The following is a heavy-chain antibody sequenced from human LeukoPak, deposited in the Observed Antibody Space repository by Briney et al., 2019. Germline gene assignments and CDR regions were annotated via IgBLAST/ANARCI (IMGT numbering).Heavy chain of an antibody. V-gene: IGHV3-33*01. D-gene: IGHD2-2*01. J-gene: IGHJ6*04. CDR1: GVTFSSYG. CDR2: ICYDGSNK. Sequence: GGSLRLSCAASGVTFSSYGMHWVRQAPGKGVEGVAVICYDGSNKYYADSVKGRFPLSRDNSKNTLYLQMTSLTAEDTAVYYCARDAGYCSSTSCYHGMDVWGKGTTVTVSS. CDR3: ARDAGYCSSTSCYHGMDV.